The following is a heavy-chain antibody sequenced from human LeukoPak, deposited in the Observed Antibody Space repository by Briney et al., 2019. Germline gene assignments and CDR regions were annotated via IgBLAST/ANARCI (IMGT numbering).Heavy chain of an antibody. V-gene: IGHV3-21*01. Sequence: GGSLRLSCAASGFTFSSYSMIWVRQAPGKGLEWVSSISSSNTYIYYADSVKGRFTISRDNAKNSLYLQMNSLRAEDTAVYHCARYCSSSSCPYYYHMDVWGKGTTVTVSS. CDR3: ARYCSSSSCPYYYHMDV. CDR2: ISSSNTYI. CDR1: GFTFSSYS. D-gene: IGHD2-2*01. J-gene: IGHJ6*03.